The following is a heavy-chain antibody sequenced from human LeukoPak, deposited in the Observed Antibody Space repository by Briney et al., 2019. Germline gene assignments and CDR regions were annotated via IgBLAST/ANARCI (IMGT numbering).Heavy chain of an antibody. V-gene: IGHV1-8*01. Sequence: ASVTVSFMASVYTFTSYDINWVRQPTGQGLAWMGWMNHNSDNTGYAQKFQGRVTMTRNTSISTAYMELSSLRSEDTAVYYCARGRDTAAAEGSLGYWGQGTLVTVSS. CDR3: ARGRDTAAAEGSLGY. CDR1: VYTFTSYD. J-gene: IGHJ4*02. D-gene: IGHD6-13*01. CDR2: MNHNSDNT.